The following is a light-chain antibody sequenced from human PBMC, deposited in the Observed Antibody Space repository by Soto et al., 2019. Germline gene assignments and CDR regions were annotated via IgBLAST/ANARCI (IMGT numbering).Light chain of an antibody. V-gene: IGKV3-20*01. Sequence: EIVLTQSPGTLSLSPGERATLSCRASQSVSSSYLAWYQQKPGQAPRLLIYGASSRATGIPDRFSGSGSGTDFTLTINRLEPEDFVVYYCQQYGYSLPYTFGQGTKLEIK. CDR2: GAS. J-gene: IGKJ2*01. CDR1: QSVSSSY. CDR3: QQYGYSLPYT.